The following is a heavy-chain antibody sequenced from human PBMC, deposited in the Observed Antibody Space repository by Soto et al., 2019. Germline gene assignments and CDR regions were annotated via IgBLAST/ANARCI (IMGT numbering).Heavy chain of an antibody. J-gene: IGHJ4*02. D-gene: IGHD6-13*01. CDR2: ISGYNGNT. Sequence: ASVKVSCKASGYTFTSYGISWMRQAPGQGLEWMGWISGYNGNTNYTQKFEGRVAMTTDTSTTTAYMELRSLRSDDTAVYYCERDYSRSCREYWGQGTLVTVSS. CDR1: GYTFTSYG. V-gene: IGHV1-18*04. CDR3: ERDYSRSCREY.